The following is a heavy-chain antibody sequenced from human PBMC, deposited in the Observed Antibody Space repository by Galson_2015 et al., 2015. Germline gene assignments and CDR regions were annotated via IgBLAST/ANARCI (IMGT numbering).Heavy chain of an antibody. V-gene: IGHV3-33*01. CDR1: GFTFSSYG. D-gene: IGHD2-15*01. J-gene: IGHJ6*03. Sequence: SLRLSCAASGFTFSSYGMHWVRQAPGKGLEWVAVIWYDGSNKYYADSVKGRFTISRDNSKNTLYLQMNSLRAEDTAVYYCARARGNYYYYMDVWGKGTTVTVSS. CDR3: ARARGNYYYYMDV. CDR2: IWYDGSNK.